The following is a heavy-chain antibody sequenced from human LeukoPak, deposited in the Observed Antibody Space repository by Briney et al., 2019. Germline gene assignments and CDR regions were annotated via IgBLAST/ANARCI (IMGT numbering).Heavy chain of an antibody. CDR1: GGSTSSYY. Sequence: SETLSLTCTVSGGSTSSYYWSWIRQPPGKGLEWIGYIYYSGSTNYNPSLKSRVTISVDTSKNQFSLKLSSVTAADTAVYYCARWRGSYYFDYWGQGTLVTVSS. J-gene: IGHJ4*02. CDR2: IYYSGST. CDR3: ARWRGSYYFDY. D-gene: IGHD1-26*01. V-gene: IGHV4-59*01.